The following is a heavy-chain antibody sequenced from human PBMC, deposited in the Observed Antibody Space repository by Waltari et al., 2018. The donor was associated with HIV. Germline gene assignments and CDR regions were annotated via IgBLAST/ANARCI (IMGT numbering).Heavy chain of an antibody. CDR3: ARDPRSSGYYGMDV. V-gene: IGHV3-53*01. CDR1: GLTVSSNY. CDR2: IDSGGSR. Sequence: EVQLVESGGGLIEPGGSLRLSCAASGLTVSSNYMSWVRQAPGKGLEWVSVIDSGGSRHYADSVKGRFTISRDNSKNTLSLHMNSLGPEDTAVYYCARDPRSSGYYGMDVWGQGTTVTVSS. J-gene: IGHJ6*02. D-gene: IGHD1-26*01.